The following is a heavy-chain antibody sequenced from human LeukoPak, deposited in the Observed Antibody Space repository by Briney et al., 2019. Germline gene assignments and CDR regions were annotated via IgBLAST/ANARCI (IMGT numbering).Heavy chain of an antibody. CDR1: GGTFSSYA. V-gene: IGHV1-69*01. J-gene: IGHJ4*02. CDR3: ATDRLYSSSSFKWGY. D-gene: IGHD6-6*01. Sequence: ASVKVSCKASGGTFSSYAISWVRQAPGQGLEWMGGIIPIFGTANYAQKFQGRVTITADESTSTAYMELSSLRSEDTAVYYCATDRLYSSSSFKWGYWGQGTLVTVSS. CDR2: IIPIFGTA.